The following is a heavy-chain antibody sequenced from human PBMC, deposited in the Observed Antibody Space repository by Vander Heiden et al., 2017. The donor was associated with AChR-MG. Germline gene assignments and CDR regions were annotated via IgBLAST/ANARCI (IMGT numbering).Heavy chain of an antibody. J-gene: IGHJ4*02. V-gene: IGHV3-23*01. CDR2: ISGSGGST. CDR3: AKAGDSSGWYFIDY. CDR1: GFTFGGYA. D-gene: IGHD6-19*01. Sequence: EVQLLESGGGLVQPGGSLRLSCAASGFTFGGYAMSWVRQAPGKGLEWVSAISGSGGSTYYADSVKGRFTISRDNSKNTLYLQMNSLRAEDTAVYYCAKAGDSSGWYFIDYWGQGTLVTVSS.